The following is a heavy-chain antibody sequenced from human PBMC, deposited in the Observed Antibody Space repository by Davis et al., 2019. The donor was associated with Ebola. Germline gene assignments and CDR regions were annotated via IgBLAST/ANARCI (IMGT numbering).Heavy chain of an antibody. CDR1: GGSISSYY. J-gene: IGHJ2*01. Sequence: PSETLSLTCTVSGGSISSYYWSWIRQPPGKGLEWIGYIYYSGSTNYNPSLKSRVTISVDTSKNQFSLKLSSVTAADTAVYYCARVYDSSGYYWYFDLWGRGTLVTVSS. V-gene: IGHV4-59*01. D-gene: IGHD3-22*01. CDR3: ARVYDSSGYYWYFDL. CDR2: IYYSGST.